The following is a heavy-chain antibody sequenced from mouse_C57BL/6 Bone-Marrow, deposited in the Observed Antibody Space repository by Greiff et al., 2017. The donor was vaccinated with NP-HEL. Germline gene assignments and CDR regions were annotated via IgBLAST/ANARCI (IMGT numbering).Heavy chain of an antibody. V-gene: IGHV5-2*03. CDR1: EYEFTAHD. CDR2: INSDGGST. Sequence: EVKLVESGGGLVQPGESLKLSCEANEYEFTAHDMSWVSKTPEKRLEWVAAINSDGGSTYYPDTMERRFIISRDNTKKTLYLQMSSLRSEDTALYYCARHAYDGYYWYFDVWGPGTPVTVSS. CDR3: ARHAYDGYYWYFDV. J-gene: IGHJ1*01. D-gene: IGHD2-3*01.